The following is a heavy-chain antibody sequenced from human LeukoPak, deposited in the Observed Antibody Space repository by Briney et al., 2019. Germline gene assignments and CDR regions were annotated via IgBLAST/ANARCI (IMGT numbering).Heavy chain of an antibody. CDR2: IDYSGSS. Sequence: PAETLSLTCSVSGGSISSYSWTWIRQPPGKGLEWIGFIDYSGSSNYNPSLKSRFTISADPSTNHFSLNLTSVTAADTAVYFCARDHPVADWAPDIWGRGTMVTVSS. V-gene: IGHV4-59*13. J-gene: IGHJ3*02. CDR1: GGSISSYS. CDR3: ARDHPVADWAPDI. D-gene: IGHD3-9*01.